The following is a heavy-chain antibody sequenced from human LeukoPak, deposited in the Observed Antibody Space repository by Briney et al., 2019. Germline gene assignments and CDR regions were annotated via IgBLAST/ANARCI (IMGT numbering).Heavy chain of an antibody. CDR2: IGGSGSNT. CDR1: DFTFPNYA. V-gene: IGHV3-23*01. CDR3: ARGMVRGAVDY. D-gene: IGHD3-10*01. J-gene: IGHJ4*02. Sequence: GGSLRLSCVASDFTFPNYAMTWVRLAPGKGLEWVSSIGGSGSNTNYADSVRGRFTVSRDNSKNTLYLQMNSLRAGDTAVYYCARGMVRGAVDYWGQGTLVTVSS.